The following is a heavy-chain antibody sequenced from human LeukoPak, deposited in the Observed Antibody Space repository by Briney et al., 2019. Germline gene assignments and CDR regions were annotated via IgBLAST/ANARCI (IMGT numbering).Heavy chain of an antibody. Sequence: SETLSLTCTVSGGSISSYYWSWIRQPPGKGLEWIGEINHSGSTNYNPSLKSRVTISVDTSKNQFSLKLSSVTAADTAVYYCARRSGRSYDYVWGSYRQKNWFDPWGQGTLVTVSS. D-gene: IGHD3-16*02. CDR2: INHSGST. V-gene: IGHV4-34*01. CDR1: GGSISSYY. J-gene: IGHJ5*02. CDR3: ARRSGRSYDYVWGSYRQKNWFDP.